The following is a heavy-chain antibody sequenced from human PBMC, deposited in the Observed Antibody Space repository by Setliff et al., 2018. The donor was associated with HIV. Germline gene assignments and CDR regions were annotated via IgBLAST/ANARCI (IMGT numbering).Heavy chain of an antibody. Sequence: GASVKVSCKASGYTFTNYYIHWVRQAPGQGLEWMGVIHPSGGSTSYAQNFQDRVTMTRDTSTSTVYMELSSLRSEDTAVYYCARDAPWDSYGLDYWGQGTLVTVSS. CDR1: GYTFTNYY. CDR3: ARDAPWDSYGLDY. CDR2: IHPSGGST. D-gene: IGHD5-18*01. J-gene: IGHJ4*02. V-gene: IGHV1-46*01.